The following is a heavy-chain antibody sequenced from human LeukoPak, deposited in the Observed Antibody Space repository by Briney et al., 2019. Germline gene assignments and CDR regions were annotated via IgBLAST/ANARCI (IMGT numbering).Heavy chain of an antibody. CDR2: INHSGST. J-gene: IGHJ4*02. CDR3: ASQGKDCSGGSCYSGVRYFDY. CDR1: GGSFSGYY. Sequence: SETLSLTCVVYGGSFSGYYWSWIRQPPGKGLEWIGEINHSGSTNYNPSLKSRVTISVDTSKNQFSLKLSSVTAADTAVYYCASQGKDCSGGSCYSGVRYFDYWGQGTLVTVSS. V-gene: IGHV4-34*01. D-gene: IGHD2-15*01.